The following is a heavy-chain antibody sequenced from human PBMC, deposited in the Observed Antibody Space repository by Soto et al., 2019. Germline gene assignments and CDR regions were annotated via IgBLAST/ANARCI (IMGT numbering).Heavy chain of an antibody. CDR3: ASATGRRRGYSYGYVYYFDY. V-gene: IGHV1-69*01. D-gene: IGHD5-18*01. CDR2: LIPIFGTA. CDR1: GGTFSSYA. J-gene: IGHJ4*02. Sequence: QVQLVQSGAEVKKPGSSVKVSCKASGGTFSSYAISWVRQAPGQGLEWMGGLIPIFGTANYAQKFQGRVTITADESTSTAYMELSSLRAEDTAVYYCASATGRRRGYSYGYVYYFDYWGQGTLVTVSS.